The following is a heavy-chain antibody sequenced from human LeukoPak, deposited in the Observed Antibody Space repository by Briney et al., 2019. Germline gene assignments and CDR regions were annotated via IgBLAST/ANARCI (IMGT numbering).Heavy chain of an antibody. CDR3: AKEIYGDSTGGRFQY. CDR2: IGGSGGST. V-gene: IGHV3-23*01. CDR1: GFTFSSYA. D-gene: IGHD4-17*01. Sequence: GGSLRLSCAASGFTFSSYAMSWVRQAPGKGLDWVSVIGGSGGSTYYADSVTGRFTISRDNSKNTLYLQMNSLRAEDTAVYYCAKEIYGDSTGGRFQYWGQGTLVTVSS. J-gene: IGHJ1*01.